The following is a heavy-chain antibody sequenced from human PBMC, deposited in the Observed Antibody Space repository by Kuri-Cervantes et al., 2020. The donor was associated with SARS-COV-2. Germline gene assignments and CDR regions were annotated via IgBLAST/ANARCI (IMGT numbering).Heavy chain of an antibody. CDR2: IATAGDP. D-gene: IGHD3-16*01. CDR3: ARVSWGGDGFDI. V-gene: IGHV3-13*05. CDR1: GFTFSSHD. J-gene: IGHJ3*02. Sequence: GGSLRLSCVASGFTFSSHDMHWVRQPTGKGLEWVSGIATAGDPYFAASVTGRFTISRENAKNSLYLQMDSLRAGDTAAYYCARVSWGGDGFDIWGQGTMVTVSS.